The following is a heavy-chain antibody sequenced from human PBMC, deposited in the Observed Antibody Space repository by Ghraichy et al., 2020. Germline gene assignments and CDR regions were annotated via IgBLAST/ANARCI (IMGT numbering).Heavy chain of an antibody. CDR1: GFTFSTYA. J-gene: IGHJ1*01. CDR3: ARDEYFQH. CDR2: ISSSSNYI. Sequence: LSLTCAASGFTFSTYAMNWVRQAPGKGLEWVSSISSSSNYIYYSDSIKGRFTISSDNAENSLYLQLNSLRAEDMAIYYCARDEYFQHWGRGTLVSVSS. V-gene: IGHV3-21*01.